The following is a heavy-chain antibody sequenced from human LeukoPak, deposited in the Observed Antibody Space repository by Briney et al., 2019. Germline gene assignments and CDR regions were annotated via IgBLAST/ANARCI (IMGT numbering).Heavy chain of an antibody. CDR1: GGSISSSSYY. J-gene: IGHJ5*02. CDR2: IYYSGST. CDR3: ARGGLLEWFINWFDP. D-gene: IGHD3-3*01. Sequence: SEPLSLTCTVLGGSISSSSYYWGWIRQPPGKGLEWIGSIYYSGSTYYNPSLKSRVTISVDTSKNQFSLKLSSVTAADTAVYYCARGGLLEWFINWFDPWGQGTLVTVSS. V-gene: IGHV4-39*01.